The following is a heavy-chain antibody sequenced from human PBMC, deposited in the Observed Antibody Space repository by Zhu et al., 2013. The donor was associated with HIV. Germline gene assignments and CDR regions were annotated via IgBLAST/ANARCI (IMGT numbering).Heavy chain of an antibody. J-gene: IGHJ4*02. Sequence: QVQLVQSGAEVKKPGSSVKVSCKASGGTFSSYAISWVRQAPGQGLEWMGIINPSGGSTSYAQKFQGRVTMTTDTSTSTAYMELRSLRSDDTAVYYCARERGDIVVVPAALQGVDFDYWGQGTLVTVSS. D-gene: IGHD2-2*01. CDR3: ARERGDIVVVPAALQGVDFDY. CDR2: INPSGGST. CDR1: GGTFSSYA. V-gene: IGHV1-69*09.